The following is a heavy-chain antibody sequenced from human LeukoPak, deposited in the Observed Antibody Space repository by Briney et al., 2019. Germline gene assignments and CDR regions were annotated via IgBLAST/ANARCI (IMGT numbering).Heavy chain of an antibody. CDR1: GGSISSGDYY. J-gene: IGHJ4*02. Sequence: SQTLSLTCTVSGGSISSGDYYWSWIRQPPGKGLEWIGYIYYSGSTYCNPSLKSRVTISVDTSKNQFSLKLSSVTAADTAVYYCARGYSGSSTPYYFDYWGQGTLVTVSS. D-gene: IGHD1-26*01. CDR2: IYYSGST. V-gene: IGHV4-30-4*01. CDR3: ARGYSGSSTPYYFDY.